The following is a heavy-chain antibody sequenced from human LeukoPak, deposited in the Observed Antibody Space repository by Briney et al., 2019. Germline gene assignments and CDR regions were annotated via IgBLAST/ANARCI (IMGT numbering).Heavy chain of an antibody. V-gene: IGHV3-21*01. CDR2: ISSSSSYI. CDR3: ARQMMITFGGVIDAFDI. Sequence: KSGGSLRLSCAASGFTFSSYNMNWVRQAPGKGLEWVSSISSSSSYIYYADSVKGRFTISRDNAKNSLYLQMNSLRAEDTAVYYCARQMMITFGGVIDAFDIWGQGTMVTVSS. CDR1: GFTFSSYN. D-gene: IGHD3-16*01. J-gene: IGHJ3*02.